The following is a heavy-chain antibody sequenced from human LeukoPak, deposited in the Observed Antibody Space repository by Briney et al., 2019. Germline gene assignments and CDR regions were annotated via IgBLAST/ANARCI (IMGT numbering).Heavy chain of an antibody. CDR1: GGTFSSYA. D-gene: IGHD6-19*01. J-gene: IGHJ6*02. CDR2: IIPILGIA. CDR3: ARDHVGIAVSGTSYYYYGMDV. Sequence: SVKVSCKASGGTFSSYAISWVRQAPGQGLEWMGRIIPILGIANYAQKFQGRVTITADKSTSTAYMELSSLRSEDTAVYYCARDHVGIAVSGTSYYYYGMDVWGQGTTVTVSS. V-gene: IGHV1-69*04.